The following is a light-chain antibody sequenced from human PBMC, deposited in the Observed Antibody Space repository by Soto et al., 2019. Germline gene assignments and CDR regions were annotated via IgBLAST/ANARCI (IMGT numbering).Light chain of an antibody. CDR3: HQYGSSPRT. J-gene: IGKJ1*01. Sequence: EIVLTQSPDTLSLSPGDRATLSCRASQSVSSNYLAWYQQKPGQAPRLLIYGASIRATGIPDRFSGSGSGTDFTLTIRRLEPEDFAVYFCHQYGSSPRTFGQGTKVEIK. CDR2: GAS. V-gene: IGKV3-20*01. CDR1: QSVSSNY.